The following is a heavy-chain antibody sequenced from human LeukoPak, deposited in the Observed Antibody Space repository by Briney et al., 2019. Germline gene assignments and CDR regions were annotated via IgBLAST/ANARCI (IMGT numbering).Heavy chain of an antibody. J-gene: IGHJ5*02. CDR2: ISSSSTI. V-gene: IGHV3-48*01. CDR1: GFTFSSYS. CDR3: MLLRDAFDP. Sequence: PGGSLRLSCAASGFTFSSYSMNWVRQAPGKGLEWVSYISSSSTIYYADSVKGRFTISRDNAKNSLYLQMNSLRAEDTAVYYCMLLRDAFDPWGQGTLVTVSS. D-gene: IGHD2-15*01.